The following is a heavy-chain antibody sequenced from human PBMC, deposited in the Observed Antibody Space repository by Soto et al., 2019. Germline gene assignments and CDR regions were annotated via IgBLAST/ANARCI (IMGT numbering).Heavy chain of an antibody. CDR2: IYWDDDK. Sequence: QITLKESGPTLVKPTQTLTVTCTFSGFSLSTSGVGVGWIRQPPGKALEWLALIYWDDDKRYSPSLKSRLTPCEDTSKIQVALIMTNMVPVDTATYCCAHITPFLNFDFWGQGTLATVSS. J-gene: IGHJ4*02. D-gene: IGHD2-15*01. CDR1: GFSLSTSGVG. CDR3: AHITPFLNFDF. V-gene: IGHV2-5*02.